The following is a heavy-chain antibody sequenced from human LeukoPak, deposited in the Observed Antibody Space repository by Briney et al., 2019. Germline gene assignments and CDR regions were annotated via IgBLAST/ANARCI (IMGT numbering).Heavy chain of an antibody. CDR2: IHHSGST. CDR3: ARGPDFYDSSGYYPI. CDR1: GGSFRNYY. D-gene: IGHD3-22*01. V-gene: IGHV4-34*01. Sequence: SETLSLTCAVYGGSFRNYYWSWIRQPPGKGLEWIGEIHHSGSTKYNPPLKSRVTISVDRSKNQFSLKLSSVTAADTAVYYCARGPDFYDSSGYYPIWGQGTLVTVSS. J-gene: IGHJ4*02.